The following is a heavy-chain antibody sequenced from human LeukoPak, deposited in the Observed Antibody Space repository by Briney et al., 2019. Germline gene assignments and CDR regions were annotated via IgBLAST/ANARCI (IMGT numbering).Heavy chain of an antibody. Sequence: GGSMRLSCAASGFTFSDYNMRWIRQAPGKGLEWVSSISRSGSTKYYADSVKGRFTISRDNAKNSLFLQMNSLRAEDTAVYYCARVLRYCSGGNCYSGGLGYMDVWGKGTTVTISS. D-gene: IGHD2-15*01. CDR1: GFTFSDYN. J-gene: IGHJ6*03. CDR2: ISRSGSTK. CDR3: ARVLRYCSGGNCYSGGLGYMDV. V-gene: IGHV3-11*01.